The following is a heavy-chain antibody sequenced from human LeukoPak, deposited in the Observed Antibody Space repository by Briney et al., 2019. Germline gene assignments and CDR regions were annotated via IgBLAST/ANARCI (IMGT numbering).Heavy chain of an antibody. D-gene: IGHD6-6*01. CDR2: ISGGGGTI. CDR3: AKGRYSSSSAYFDY. J-gene: IGHJ4*02. V-gene: IGHV3-23*01. Sequence: GGSLRLSCAASGFTFSSFGMSWVRQAPGKGLEWISTISGGGGTIYYAGSVRGRFAISRDNSMDTLSLQMNSLGAEDTALYYCAKGRYSSSSAYFDYWGQGALVTVSS. CDR1: GFTFSSFG.